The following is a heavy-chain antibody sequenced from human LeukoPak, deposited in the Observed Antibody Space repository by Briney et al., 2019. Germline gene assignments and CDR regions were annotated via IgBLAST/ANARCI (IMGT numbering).Heavy chain of an antibody. Sequence: ASVKVSCKASGYTFTSYGISWVRQAPGQGLEWMGWISAYNGNTNYAQKLQGRVTMTTDTSTSTAYMELRSLRSDDTAVYYCARDGDYYDSSGQFDYWGQGTLDTVSS. V-gene: IGHV1-18*01. CDR1: GYTFTSYG. J-gene: IGHJ4*02. CDR2: ISAYNGNT. CDR3: ARDGDYYDSSGQFDY. D-gene: IGHD3-22*01.